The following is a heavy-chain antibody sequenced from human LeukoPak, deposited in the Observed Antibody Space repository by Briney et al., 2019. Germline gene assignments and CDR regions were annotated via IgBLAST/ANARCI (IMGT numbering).Heavy chain of an antibody. CDR2: ISGSGGNT. J-gene: IGHJ5*02. Sequence: GGSLRLSCAVSGITLSNYGMSWVRQAPGKGLEWVSGISGSGGNTYYADSVKGRFTISRDNSKNTLYLQMNSLRAEDTAVYYCARDADWNWFDPWGQGTLVTVSS. CDR1: GITLSNYG. D-gene: IGHD2-21*01. CDR3: ARDADWNWFDP. V-gene: IGHV3-23*01.